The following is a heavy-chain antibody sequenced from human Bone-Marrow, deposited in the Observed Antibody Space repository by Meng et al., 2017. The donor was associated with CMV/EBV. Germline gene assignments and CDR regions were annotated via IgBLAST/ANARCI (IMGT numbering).Heavy chain of an antibody. CDR2: IWYDGSNK. D-gene: IGHD3-3*01. CDR3: AKDLRRRYDFWSGYYMQGTRNEDYYYYGMDV. Sequence: GGSLRLSCAASGFTFSAYAMHWVRQAPGKGLEWVAVIWYDGSNKYYADSVKGRFTISRDNSKNTLYLQMNSLRAEDTAVYYCAKDLRRRYDFWSGYYMQGTRNEDYYYYGMDVCGQGTTVTVSS. J-gene: IGHJ6*02. CDR1: GFTFSAYA. V-gene: IGHV3-30*02.